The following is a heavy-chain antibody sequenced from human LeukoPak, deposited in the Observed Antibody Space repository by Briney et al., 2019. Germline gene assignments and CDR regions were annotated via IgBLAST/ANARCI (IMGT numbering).Heavy chain of an antibody. Sequence: GGSLRLSCTASAFTFSYYYMSGVRQAPGKGLEWVGFIRNKANGGTTEWTTSVKGRFSISRDDSKSIAYLQMNSLKTEDTAVYYCSRGRTSSQIWGQGTLVTVSS. CDR3: SRGRTSSQI. V-gene: IGHV3-22*01. CDR1: AFTFSYYY. J-gene: IGHJ4*02. CDR2: IRNKANGGTT. D-gene: IGHD2-2*01.